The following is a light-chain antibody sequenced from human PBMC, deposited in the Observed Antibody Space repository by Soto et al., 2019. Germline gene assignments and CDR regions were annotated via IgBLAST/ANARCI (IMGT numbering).Light chain of an antibody. CDR2: EVT. CDR1: SSDVGGYNY. Sequence: QSALTQPPSASGSPGQSVTISCTGTSSDVGGYNYVSWYQQHAGKGPKLMIYEVTKRPSGVPDRFSGSKFGNTASLTVSGLQADEEAAYYCSSFAGSDSVVFGGGTKVTVL. CDR3: SSFAGSDSVV. V-gene: IGLV2-8*01. J-gene: IGLJ2*01.